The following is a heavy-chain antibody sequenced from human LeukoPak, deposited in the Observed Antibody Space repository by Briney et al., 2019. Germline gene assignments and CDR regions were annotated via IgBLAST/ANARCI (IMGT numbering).Heavy chain of an antibody. D-gene: IGHD6-19*01. CDR2: ISWNSGSI. CDR1: GFTFDDYA. J-gene: IGHJ4*02. V-gene: IGHV3-9*01. CDR3: AKGIGSGWLLTFDY. Sequence: PGRSLRLSCAASGFTFDDYAMHWVRQAPGKGLEWVSGISWNSGSIGYADSVKGRFTISRDNAKNSLYLQMNSLRAEDTALYYCAKGIGSGWLLTFDYWGQGTPVTVSS.